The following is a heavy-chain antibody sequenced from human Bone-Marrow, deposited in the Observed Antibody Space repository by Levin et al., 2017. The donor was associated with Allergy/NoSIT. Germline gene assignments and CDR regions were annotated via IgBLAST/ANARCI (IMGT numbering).Heavy chain of an antibody. D-gene: IGHD2-15*01. Sequence: QTGESLKISCAASGFTFSRYWMNWVRQAPGKGLEWVANIKEDGSEKNYVDSVKGRHTIFRDNAKKSLYLQMNSLSVEDTAVYYCARDPHGIGYWSGGRWYDNDWHFDLWGRGTLVTVSS. CDR1: GFTFSRYW. CDR3: ARDPHGIGYWSGGRWYDNDWHFDL. J-gene: IGHJ2*01. V-gene: IGHV3-7*01. CDR2: IKEDGSEK.